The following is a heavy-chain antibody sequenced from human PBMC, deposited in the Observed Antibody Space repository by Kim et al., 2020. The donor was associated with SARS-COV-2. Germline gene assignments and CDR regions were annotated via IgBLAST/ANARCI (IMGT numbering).Heavy chain of an antibody. CDR1: GFAFSSYW. Sequence: GGSLRLSCTTSGFAFSSYWMTWVRQAPGKGLEWVANIKEDGSVQHYVDSVKDRFTISRDNSKNSLYLQMTSLRVEETAVYYCAYSYGYVFDIWGQGTMVTVSS. D-gene: IGHD5-18*01. V-gene: IGHV3-7*01. J-gene: IGHJ3*02. CDR2: IKEDGSVQ. CDR3: AYSYGYVFDI.